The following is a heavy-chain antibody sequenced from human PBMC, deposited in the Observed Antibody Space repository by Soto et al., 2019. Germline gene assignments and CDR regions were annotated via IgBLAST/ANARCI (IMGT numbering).Heavy chain of an antibody. J-gene: IGHJ6*02. Sequence: QVQLVESGGGVVQPGRSLRLSCAASGFNFNNYGMHWVRQAPGKGLEWVAVIWNDGNGYYYANSVKGRFTISRDNSKNTLFLQMSSLRAEDTAVYYCARRQISPPTRGAASARGGMDAWGQGTMVTVSS. CDR1: GFNFNNYG. CDR2: IWNDGNGY. D-gene: IGHD6-13*01. V-gene: IGHV3-33*01. CDR3: ARRQISPPTRGAASARGGMDA.